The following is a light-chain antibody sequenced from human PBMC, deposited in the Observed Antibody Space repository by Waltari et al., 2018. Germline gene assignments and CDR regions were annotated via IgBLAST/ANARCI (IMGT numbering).Light chain of an antibody. Sequence: EIVLTQSPGTLSLSPGERATLSCRASQSVHTWYLAWYQQKPGQAPRLPINGTYNRATGIPDRFSGSGSGTDFTLTISRLEPEDFAVYYCQQYGGLPPWTFGQGTKVEIK. CDR1: QSVHTWY. CDR3: QQYGGLPPWT. V-gene: IGKV3-20*01. J-gene: IGKJ1*01. CDR2: GTY.